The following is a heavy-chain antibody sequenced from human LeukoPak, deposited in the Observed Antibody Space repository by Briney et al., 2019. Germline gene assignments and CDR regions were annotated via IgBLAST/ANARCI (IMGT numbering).Heavy chain of an antibody. CDR1: GFTFSSYG. CDR2: IWYDGSNK. D-gene: IGHD3-9*01. J-gene: IGHJ6*02. Sequence: AGGSLRLSCAASGFTFSSYGMHWVRQAPGKGLEWVAVIWYDGSNKYYADSVKGRFTISRDNSKNTLYLQMNSLRAEDTAVYYCARGIYFDPPVYTYYYYGMDVWGQGTTVTVSS. V-gene: IGHV3-33*01. CDR3: ARGIYFDPPVYTYYYYGMDV.